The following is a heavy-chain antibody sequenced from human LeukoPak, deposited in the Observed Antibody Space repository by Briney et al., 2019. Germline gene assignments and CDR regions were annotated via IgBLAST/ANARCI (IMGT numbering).Heavy chain of an antibody. D-gene: IGHD3-3*01. CDR3: AREERDFGVVFQYNWFDP. J-gene: IGHJ5*02. CDR2: IYTSGST. CDR1: GGSISSYY. Sequence: SETLSLTCTVSGGSISSYYWSWIRQPAGKGLEWIGRIYTSGSTNYNPSLKSRVTMSVDTSKKQFSLKLSTVTAADTAVYYCAREERDFGVVFQYNWFDPWGQGTLVTVSS. V-gene: IGHV4-4*07.